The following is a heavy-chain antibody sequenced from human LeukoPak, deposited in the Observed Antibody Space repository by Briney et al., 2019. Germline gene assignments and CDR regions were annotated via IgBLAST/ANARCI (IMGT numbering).Heavy chain of an antibody. CDR1: GFTFSSYG. CDR3: AKDATAVPGTVYMDV. J-gene: IGHJ6*03. V-gene: IGHV3-30*18. Sequence: PGGSLRLSCAASGFTFSSYGMHWVRQAPGKGLEWVAVISYDGSNKYYADSVKGRFTISRDNSKNTLYLQMNSLRAEDTAVYYCAKDATAVPGTVYMDVWGKGTTVTISS. CDR2: ISYDGSNK. D-gene: IGHD2-2*01.